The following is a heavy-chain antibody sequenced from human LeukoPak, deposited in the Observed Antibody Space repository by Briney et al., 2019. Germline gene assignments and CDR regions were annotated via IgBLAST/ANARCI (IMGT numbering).Heavy chain of an antibody. CDR2: ISWNSGSI. CDR1: GFTFDDYA. Sequence: GGSLRLSCAASGFTFDDYAMHWVRQAPGKGLEWVSGISWNSGSIGYADSVKGRFTISRDNAKNSLYLQMNSLRAEDTAVYYCAKDPGSSWYYFDYWGQGTLVTVSS. CDR3: AKDPGSSWYYFDY. J-gene: IGHJ4*02. D-gene: IGHD6-13*01. V-gene: IGHV3-9*01.